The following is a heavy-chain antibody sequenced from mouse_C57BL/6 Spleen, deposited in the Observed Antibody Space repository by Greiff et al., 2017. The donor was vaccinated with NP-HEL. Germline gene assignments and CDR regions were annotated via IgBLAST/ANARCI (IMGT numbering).Heavy chain of an antibody. J-gene: IGHJ4*01. Sequence: EVKLVESGGGLVKPGGSLKLSCAASGFTFSSYAMSWVRQTPEKRLEWVATISDGGSYTCYPDNVKGRFTISRDNAKNNLYLQMSHLKSEDTAMYYCARDKLYDYDDYYAMDYWGQGTSVTVSS. CDR2: ISDGGSYT. D-gene: IGHD2-4*01. CDR3: ARDKLYDYDDYYAMDY. CDR1: GFTFSSYA. V-gene: IGHV5-4*01.